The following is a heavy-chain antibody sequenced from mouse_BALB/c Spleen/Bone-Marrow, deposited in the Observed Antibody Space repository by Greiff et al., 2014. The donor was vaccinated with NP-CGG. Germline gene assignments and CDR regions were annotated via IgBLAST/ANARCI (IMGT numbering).Heavy chain of an antibody. J-gene: IGHJ4*01. CDR3: ARITTATGAMDY. V-gene: IGHV2-9*02. Sequence: VNVVESGPGLVAPSQSLSITCTVSGFSLTSYGVHWVRQPPGKGLEWLGVIWAGGGTNYNSALMSRLSISKDNSKSQVFLKMNSLQTDDTAMYYCARITTATGAMDYWGQGTSVTVSS. CDR2: IWAGGGT. D-gene: IGHD1-2*01. CDR1: GFSLTSYG.